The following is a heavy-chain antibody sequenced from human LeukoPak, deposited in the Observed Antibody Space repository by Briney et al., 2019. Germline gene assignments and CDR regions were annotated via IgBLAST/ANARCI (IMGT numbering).Heavy chain of an antibody. CDR1: GFTFSSYA. CDR2: ISYDGSNK. CDR3: ARDPSTAMVTIFDY. V-gene: IGHV3-30*04. Sequence: QPGRSLRLSCAASGFTFSSYAMHWVRQAPGKGLEWVAVISYDGSNKYYADSVKGRFTISRDNSKNTLYLQVNSLRAEDTAVYYCARDPSTAMVTIFDYWGQGTLVTVSS. D-gene: IGHD5-18*01. J-gene: IGHJ4*02.